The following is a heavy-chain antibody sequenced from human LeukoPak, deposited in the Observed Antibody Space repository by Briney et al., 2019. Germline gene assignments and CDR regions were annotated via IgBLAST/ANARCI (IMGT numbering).Heavy chain of an antibody. CDR2: IYPRDSET. V-gene: IGHV5-51*01. CDR3: ARIYLRGVIPYSGMDV. D-gene: IGHD3-10*01. J-gene: IGHJ6*04. Sequence: GESLNISCKGSGYSFATHWIGWVRQMPGKGLEWMGTIYPRDSETRYNPSFQGQVTISADKSISTAYLQWSSLKASDTAMYYCARIYLRGVIPYSGMDVWGKGTTVTVSS. CDR1: GYSFATHW.